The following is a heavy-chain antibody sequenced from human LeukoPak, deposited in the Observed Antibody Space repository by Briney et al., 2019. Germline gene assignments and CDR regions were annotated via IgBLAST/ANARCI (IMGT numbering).Heavy chain of an antibody. CDR1: GFTFNRNS. CDR2: ISSSSTYI. J-gene: IGHJ4*02. V-gene: IGHV3-21*01. D-gene: IGHD3-10*01. Sequence: GGSLRLSCAASGFTFNRNSMNWARQAPGKGLEWVSSISSSSTYIYYADSVKGRFTISRDNAKNSLYLQMNSLRADDTALYYCARDATSGSYYIDYWGRGTLVTVSS. CDR3: ARDATSGSYYIDY.